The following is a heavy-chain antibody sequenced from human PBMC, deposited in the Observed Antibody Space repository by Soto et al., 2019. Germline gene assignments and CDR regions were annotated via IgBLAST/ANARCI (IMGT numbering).Heavy chain of an antibody. CDR3: ARWVEVSLDYFDS. CDR1: GGSISSYY. CDR2: IYHSGRT. D-gene: IGHD2-15*01. Sequence: SETLSLTCPVSGGSISSYYWSWVRQCPGKGLEWIGHIYHSGRTYYNPSLKSRVTISVDTSMNQFSLNLLSMTAADTAVYYCARWVEVSLDYFDSWGQGIPVTVSS. J-gene: IGHJ4*02. V-gene: IGHV4-59*06.